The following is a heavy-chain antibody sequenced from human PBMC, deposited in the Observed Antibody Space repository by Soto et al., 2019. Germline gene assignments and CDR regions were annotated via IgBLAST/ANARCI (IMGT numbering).Heavy chain of an antibody. V-gene: IGHV1-18*01. Sequence: GASVKVSCTASGYTFTSCGISWVRQAPGQGLEWMGWISAYNGNTNYAQKLQGRVTMTTDTSTSTAYMELRSLRSDDTAVSYCARDPYYYGMDVWGQGTTVTVSS. CDR2: ISAYNGNT. CDR3: ARDPYYYGMDV. J-gene: IGHJ6*02. CDR1: GYTFTSCG.